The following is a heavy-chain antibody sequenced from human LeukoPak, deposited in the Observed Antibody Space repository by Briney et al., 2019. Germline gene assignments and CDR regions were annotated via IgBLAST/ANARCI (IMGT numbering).Heavy chain of an antibody. D-gene: IGHD3-10*01. CDR3: ARTGGSGSFRVASFDY. J-gene: IGHJ4*02. CDR2: INPNSGGT. Sequence: ASVKVSCKASGYTFTGYYTHWVRQAPGQGLEWMGWINPNSGGTNYAQKFQGRVTMTRDTSISTAYMELSRLRSDDTAVYYCARTGGSGSFRVASFDYWGQGTLVTVSS. CDR1: GYTFTGYY. V-gene: IGHV1-2*02.